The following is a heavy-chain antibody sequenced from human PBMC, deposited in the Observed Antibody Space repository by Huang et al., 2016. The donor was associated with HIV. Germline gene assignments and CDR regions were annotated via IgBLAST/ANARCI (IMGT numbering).Heavy chain of an antibody. J-gene: IGHJ4*02. CDR2: IQNDGKKK. Sequence: VQLLESGGGVVQPGGSLSLSCATSGFILSNYGMHWVRQVPGKGLEWGTFIQNDGKKKYYADSVKGRFTVGRDKSKNMVFVQMNSLRTDDTDIYYCTRGDYYDSSGYHPGYFDNWGRGALVTVSS. CDR1: GFILSNYG. V-gene: IGHV3-30*02. D-gene: IGHD3-22*01. CDR3: TRGDYYDSSGYHPGYFDN.